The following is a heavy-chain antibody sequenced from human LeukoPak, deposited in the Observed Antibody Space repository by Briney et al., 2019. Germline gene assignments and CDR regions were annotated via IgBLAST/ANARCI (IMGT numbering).Heavy chain of an antibody. V-gene: IGHV3-7*04. J-gene: IGHJ4*02. CDR2: IKQDGSAK. D-gene: IGHD1-26*01. Sequence: PGGSLRLSCAASGFTFSNYWMTWVRQAPGKGLEWVANIKQDGSAKYCVDSVKGRFTISRDNAKNSLYLQMNSLRAEDTAIYYCARAPVGAAGYSDYWGQGTLVTVSS. CDR3: ARAPVGAAGYSDY. CDR1: GFTFSNYW.